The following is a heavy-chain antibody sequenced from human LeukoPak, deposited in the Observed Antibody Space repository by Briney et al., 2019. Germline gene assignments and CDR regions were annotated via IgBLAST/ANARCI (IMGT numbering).Heavy chain of an antibody. J-gene: IGHJ4*02. CDR2: ISGSGGST. Sequence: PGGSLRLSCAASGFTFSSYAMSWVRQAPGKGLEWVSAISGSGGSTYYADSVKGRFTISRDNSKNTLYLQMNSLRSEDTAVYYCAREMRSGGSLDYWGQGTLATVSS. D-gene: IGHD3-16*02. V-gene: IGHV3-23*01. CDR1: GFTFSSYA. CDR3: AREMRSGGSLDY.